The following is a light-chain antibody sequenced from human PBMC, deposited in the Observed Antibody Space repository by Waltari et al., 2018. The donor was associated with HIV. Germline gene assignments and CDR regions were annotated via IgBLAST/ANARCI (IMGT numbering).Light chain of an antibody. CDR3: GAWDDSLNGHVL. V-gene: IGLV1-44*01. J-gene: IGLJ2*01. CDR1: SSNIASNP. Sequence: QSVLTQPPSASATPGQRVTSPCSGSSSNIASNPVDRYQKLPGTAPRLRIYINSQRPAVVPDGFSGPRSGTSASLAISGLRSESEADYDCGAWDDSLNGHVLCGEGTKLTIL. CDR2: INS.